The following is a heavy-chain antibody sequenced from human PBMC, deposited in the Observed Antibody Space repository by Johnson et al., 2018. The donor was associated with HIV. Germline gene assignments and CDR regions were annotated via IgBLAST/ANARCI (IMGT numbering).Heavy chain of an antibody. CDR1: GFTFSSSA. Sequence: GALIQPGGSLRFTCAASGFTFSSSAMKWVRQAPGKGLEWVSVISGGGGATNSADPVKGRFTVSRDNSKNTMFLHTNSLRAEDTAVYFCAREKGMTTIRDALDIWGQGTMGTVSS. CDR3: AREKGMTTIRDALDI. V-gene: IGHV3-23*01. D-gene: IGHD5-24*01. J-gene: IGHJ3*02. CDR2: ISGGGGAT.